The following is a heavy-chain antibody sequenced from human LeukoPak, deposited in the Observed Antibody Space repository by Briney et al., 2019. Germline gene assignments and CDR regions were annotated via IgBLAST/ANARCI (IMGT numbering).Heavy chain of an antibody. CDR1: GYTFTGYY. D-gene: IGHD2-2*02. Sequence: ASVKVSCKASGYTFTGYYMHWVRQAPGQGLEWMGWINPNSGGTNYAQKLQGRVTITTDTSTSTAYMELRSLRSDDTAVYYCARGGTDCSSTSCYTGDAFDIWGQGTMGTVSS. J-gene: IGHJ3*02. CDR3: ARGGTDCSSTSCYTGDAFDI. CDR2: INPNSGGT. V-gene: IGHV1-2*02.